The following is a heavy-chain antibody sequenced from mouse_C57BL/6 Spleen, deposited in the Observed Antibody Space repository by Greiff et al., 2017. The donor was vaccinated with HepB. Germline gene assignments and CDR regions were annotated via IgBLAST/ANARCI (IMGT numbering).Heavy chain of an antibody. D-gene: IGHD1-1*01. CDR1: GYTFTSYW. V-gene: IGHV1-69*01. CDR2: IDPSDSYT. CDR3: ARKSLIPYYAMDY. Sequence: VQLQQSGAELVMPGASVKLSCKASGYTFTSYWMHWVKQRPGQGLEWIGEIDPSDSYTNYNQKFKGKSTLTVDKSSSTAYMQLSSLTSEDSAVYYCARKSLIPYYAMDYWGQGTSVTVSS. J-gene: IGHJ4*01.